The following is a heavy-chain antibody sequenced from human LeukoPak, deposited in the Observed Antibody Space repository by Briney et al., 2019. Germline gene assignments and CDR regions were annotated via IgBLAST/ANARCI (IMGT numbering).Heavy chain of an antibody. CDR1: GGSISSYY. J-gene: IGHJ4*02. Sequence: SETLSLTCTVSGGSISSYYWSWIRQPPGKGLEWMGYIYYSGSTNYNPSLKSRVTISVDTSKNQFSLKLRSVTAADTAVYYCAREGRDGYNYSWDYWGQGTLVTVSS. CDR2: IYYSGST. V-gene: IGHV4-59*01. D-gene: IGHD5-24*01. CDR3: AREGRDGYNYSWDY.